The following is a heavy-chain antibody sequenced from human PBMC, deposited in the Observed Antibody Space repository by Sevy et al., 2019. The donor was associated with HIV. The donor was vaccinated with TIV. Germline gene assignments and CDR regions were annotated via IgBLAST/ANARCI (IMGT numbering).Heavy chain of an antibody. Sequence: GGSLRLSCAASGFTFSSYAMHWVRQAPGKGLEWVSYISSSGSTIYYADSVKGRFTISRDNAKNSLYLQMNSLRAEDTAVYYCARRDYYDSSGYSFDYWGQGTLVTVSS. CDR2: ISSSGSTI. J-gene: IGHJ4*02. V-gene: IGHV3-48*03. D-gene: IGHD3-22*01. CDR1: GFTFSSYA. CDR3: ARRDYYDSSGYSFDY.